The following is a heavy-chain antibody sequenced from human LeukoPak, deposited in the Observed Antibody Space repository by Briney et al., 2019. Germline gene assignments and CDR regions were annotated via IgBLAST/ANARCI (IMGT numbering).Heavy chain of an antibody. V-gene: IGHV3-23*01. Sequence: GGSLRLSCAASGFTLSSYAMSWVRQAPGKGLEWVSATSSSDAGTYYADSVKGRFTISRDNSKNTLYLQMNSLRAEDTAVYYCAKGLYFITMVRENWFDPWGQGTLVTVSS. CDR1: GFTLSSYA. CDR3: AKGLYFITMVRENWFDP. J-gene: IGHJ5*02. CDR2: TSSSDAGT. D-gene: IGHD3-10*01.